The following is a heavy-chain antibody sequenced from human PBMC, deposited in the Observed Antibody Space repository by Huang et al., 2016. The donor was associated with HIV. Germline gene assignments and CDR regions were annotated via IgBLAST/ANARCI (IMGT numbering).Heavy chain of an antibody. CDR2: INHRGTT. V-gene: IGHV4-34*01. CDR3: AREIMISFGGPFDP. J-gene: IGHJ5*02. CDR1: GGSFSSYY. D-gene: IGHD3-16*01. Sequence: QVRLHQWGAGLLKPSETLSLTCAVYGGSFSSYYWNWIRQSPGKGLEWIGQINHRGTTTYNPSLKSRVTMSVDTSKNQFSLKLNAVTAADTAVYYCAREIMISFGGPFDPWGQGTLVTVSS.